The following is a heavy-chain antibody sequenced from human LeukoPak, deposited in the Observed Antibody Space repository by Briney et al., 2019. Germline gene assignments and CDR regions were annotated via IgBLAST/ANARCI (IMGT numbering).Heavy chain of an antibody. CDR3: AREKPELDY. CDR1: GVTFSSYE. V-gene: IGHV3-48*03. CDR2: ISSSGSTI. Sequence: PGGSLRLSCAASGVTFSSYEMNWVRQAPGKGLEWVSYISSSGSTIYYADSVKGRFTISRDNAKNSLYLQMKSLRVEDTAVYYCAREKPELDYWGQGTLVTVSS. J-gene: IGHJ4*02.